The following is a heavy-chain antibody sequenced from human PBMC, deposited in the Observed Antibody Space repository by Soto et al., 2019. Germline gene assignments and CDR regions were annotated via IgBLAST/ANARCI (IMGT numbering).Heavy chain of an antibody. J-gene: IGHJ4*02. V-gene: IGHV3-23*01. CDR1: GFTFNTYA. CDR3: TKGRSSTWYNY. CDR2: ISDSGTTT. D-gene: IGHD6-13*01. Sequence: EVQLLESGGGLVQPGGSLRLSCAASGFTFNTYAMSWVRQAPGKGLEWVSLISDSGTTTYYADSVKGRFTISRDNSKNTLYLQMNSLRAEDTAVYYCTKGRSSTWYNYWGQGTLVTVSS.